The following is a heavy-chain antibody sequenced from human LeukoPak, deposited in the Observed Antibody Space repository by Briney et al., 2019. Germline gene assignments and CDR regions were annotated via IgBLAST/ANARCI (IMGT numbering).Heavy chain of an antibody. CDR2: IKQGGSKK. D-gene: IGHD5-24*01. J-gene: IGHJ4*02. CDR1: GITFSTYA. Sequence: GGSLRLSCAASGITFSTYAMNWVRQALGKGLEWVANIKQGGSKKSYVDSVKGRFTISRDNAKNSLYLQMNSLRAEDTAIYYCTRVGYIDEGIDYWGQGTLVTVSS. V-gene: IGHV3-7*04. CDR3: TRVGYIDEGIDY.